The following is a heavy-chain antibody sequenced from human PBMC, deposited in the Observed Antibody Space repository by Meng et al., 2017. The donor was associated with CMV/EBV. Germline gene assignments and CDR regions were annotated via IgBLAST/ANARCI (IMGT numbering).Heavy chain of an antibody. CDR1: GYTFTGYY. Sequence: QGQMVQCGDRVKQPGGSVKASCKASGYTFTGYYMHWVRQAPGQGLEWLGWLNPNSGGTNYAQKFQGRVTMTRDTSISTAYMELIRLRSDDTAVYYCATYIGNYINWYFDLWGRGTLVTVSS. CDR2: LNPNSGGT. D-gene: IGHD1-7*01. V-gene: IGHV1-2*02. CDR3: ATYIGNYINWYFDL. J-gene: IGHJ2*01.